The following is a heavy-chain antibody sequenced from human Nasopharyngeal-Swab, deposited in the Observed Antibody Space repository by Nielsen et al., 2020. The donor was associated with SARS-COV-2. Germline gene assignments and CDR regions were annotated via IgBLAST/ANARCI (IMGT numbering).Heavy chain of an antibody. CDR2: FDPENGET. CDR3: VTVEFGGALLDF. D-gene: IGHD3-16*01. J-gene: IGHJ4*02. V-gene: IGHV1-24*01. Sequence: ASVKVSCKVSGYTLTDSSMHWVRQLPGKGLEWMGRFDPENGETLYAQNFQGRVTMTEGTSTDTAYMELSSLRSDDTAVYFCVTVEFGGALLDFWGQGTLVTVTS. CDR1: GYTLTDSS.